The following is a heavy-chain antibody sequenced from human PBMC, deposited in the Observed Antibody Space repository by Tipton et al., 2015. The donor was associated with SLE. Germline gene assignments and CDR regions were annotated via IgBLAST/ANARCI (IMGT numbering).Heavy chain of an antibody. CDR2: IYTSGST. Sequence: TLSLTCTVSGGSISSGSYYWSWIRQPAGKGLEWIGRIYTSGSTNYNPSLKSRVTISVDTSKNQFSLKLSSVTAADTAVYYCARGPLLYGSGSAGVVDYWGQGTLVTVSS. CDR1: GGSISSGSYY. D-gene: IGHD3-10*01. V-gene: IGHV4-61*02. J-gene: IGHJ4*02. CDR3: ARGPLLYGSGSAGVVDY.